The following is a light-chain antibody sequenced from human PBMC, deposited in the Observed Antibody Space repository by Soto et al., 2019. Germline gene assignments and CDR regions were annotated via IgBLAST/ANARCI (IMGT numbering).Light chain of an antibody. J-gene: IGLJ1*01. Sequence: QSVLTQPPSVSGATGQRVTISCTGSSSNIGAGYDVHWYQQLPGTAPKLLIYGNSNRPSGVPDRFSGSKSGTSASLAITGLQAEDEADYYCQSYDSGLSGSYVVGTGTKVTVL. CDR2: GNS. CDR3: QSYDSGLSGSYV. V-gene: IGLV1-40*01. CDR1: SSNIGAGYD.